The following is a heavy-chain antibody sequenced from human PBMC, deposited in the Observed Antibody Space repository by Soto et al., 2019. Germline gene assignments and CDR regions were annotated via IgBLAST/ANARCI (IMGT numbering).Heavy chain of an antibody. CDR3: ARHLAMIVVVKDYYYGMDV. Sequence: PGESLKSSCKGSGYSFTSYWISWVRQMPGKGLEWMGRIDPSDSYTNYSPSFQGHVTISADKSISTAYLQWSSLKASDTAMYYCARHLAMIVVVKDYYYGMDVWGQVPTVTFSS. J-gene: IGHJ6*02. D-gene: IGHD3-22*01. CDR1: GYSFTSYW. CDR2: IDPSDSYT. V-gene: IGHV5-10-1*01.